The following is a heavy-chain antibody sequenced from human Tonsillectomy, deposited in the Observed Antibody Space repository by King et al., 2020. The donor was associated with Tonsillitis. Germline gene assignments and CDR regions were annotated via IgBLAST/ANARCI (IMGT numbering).Heavy chain of an antibody. J-gene: IGHJ4*02. D-gene: IGHD1-26*01. CDR1: GGSIGSRDHY. V-gene: IGHV4-39*01. Sequence: QLQESGPGVVKPSETLSLTCTVSGGSIGSRDHYCAWIRQPPGKGLEWIGYMDYSGTSFYNPALKSRITISGVTSENRFSLKLSSVTAADTAVYFCARSVSGSFDYWGQGALVTVSS. CDR3: ARSVSGSFDY. CDR2: MDYSGTS.